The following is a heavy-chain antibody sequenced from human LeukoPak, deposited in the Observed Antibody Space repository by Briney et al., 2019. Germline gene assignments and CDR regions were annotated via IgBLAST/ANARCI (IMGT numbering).Heavy chain of an antibody. J-gene: IGHJ4*02. CDR3: ARVDGEVFIDQVEHSRFGIDY. V-gene: IGHV3-21*01. Sequence: PGGSLRLSCAASGFTFSSYSMNWVRQAPGKGLEWVSSISSSSSYIYYADSVKGRFTISRDNAKNSLYLQMNSLRAEDTAVYYCARVDGEVFIDQVEHSRFGIDYWGQGTLVTVSS. CDR1: GFTFSSYS. CDR2: ISSSSSYI. D-gene: IGHD1-1*01.